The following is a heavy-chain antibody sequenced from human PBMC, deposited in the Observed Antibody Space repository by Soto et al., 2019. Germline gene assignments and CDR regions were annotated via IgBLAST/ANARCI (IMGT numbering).Heavy chain of an antibody. D-gene: IGHD3-16*01. CDR2: INPNSGGT. V-gene: IGHV1-2*04. J-gene: IGHJ3*02. Sequence: ASVKVSCKASGYTFTGYYMHWVRQAPGQGLEWMGWINPNSGGTNYAQKFQGWVTMTRDTSISTAYMELSRLRSDDTAVYYCARSGQEWRGAMWAFDIWGQGTMVTVSS. CDR1: GYTFTGYY. CDR3: ARSGQEWRGAMWAFDI.